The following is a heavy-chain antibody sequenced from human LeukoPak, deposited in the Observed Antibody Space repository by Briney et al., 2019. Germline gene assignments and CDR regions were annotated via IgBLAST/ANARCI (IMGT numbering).Heavy chain of an antibody. D-gene: IGHD6-19*01. CDR2: IYYSGST. V-gene: IGHV4-59*08. CDR1: GGSISNYY. Sequence: PSETLSLTCTVSGGSISNYYWSWIRQPPGKGLEWIGYIYYSGSTNYNPSLKSRVTISVDTSKNQFSLKLSSVTAADTAVYYCARHRGSGWSDYWGQGTLVTVSS. CDR3: ARHRGSGWSDY. J-gene: IGHJ4*02.